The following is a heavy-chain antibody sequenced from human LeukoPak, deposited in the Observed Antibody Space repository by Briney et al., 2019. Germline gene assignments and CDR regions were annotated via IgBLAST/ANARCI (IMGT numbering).Heavy chain of an antibody. J-gene: IGHJ1*01. CDR1: GYTFTDYY. D-gene: IGHD3-16*01. CDR3: ARGRQLHLGELFPFAEFFQP. V-gene: IGHV1-2*02. Sequence: ASVKVSCKTSGYTFTDYYMLWVRQAPGQGLEWMGWINPNSGGTKSAQKFQGRVIMTRDTSISTAYMELRSLSSDDTAVYYCARGRQLHLGELFPFAEFFQPWGQGTLVTVFS. CDR2: INPNSGGT.